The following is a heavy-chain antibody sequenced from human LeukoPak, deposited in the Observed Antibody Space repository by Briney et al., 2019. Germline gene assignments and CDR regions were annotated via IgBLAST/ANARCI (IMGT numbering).Heavy chain of an antibody. D-gene: IGHD3-10*01. CDR1: GYTFTSYD. V-gene: IGHV1-8*01. CDR2: MNPNSGNT. CDR3: ARDSGATAGY. Sequence: ASVKVSCKASGYTFTSYDINWVRQATGQGLEWMGWMNPNSGNTGYAQKFQGRVTMTRDTSISTAYMELSRLRSDDTAVYYCARDSGATAGYWGQGTLVTVSS. J-gene: IGHJ4*02.